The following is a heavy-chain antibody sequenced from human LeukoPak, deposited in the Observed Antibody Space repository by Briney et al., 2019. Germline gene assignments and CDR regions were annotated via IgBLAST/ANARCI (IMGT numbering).Heavy chain of an antibody. D-gene: IGHD2-2*01. J-gene: IGHJ5*02. Sequence: GGSLRLSCAASGFTVSSNYMSWVRQAPGKGLEWVPVIYSGGSTYYADSVKGRFTISRDNSKNTLYLQMNSLRAEDTAVYYCASSLDCSSTSCNESWGQGTLVTVSS. CDR2: IYSGGST. CDR3: ASSLDCSSTSCNES. CDR1: GFTVSSNY. V-gene: IGHV3-66*01.